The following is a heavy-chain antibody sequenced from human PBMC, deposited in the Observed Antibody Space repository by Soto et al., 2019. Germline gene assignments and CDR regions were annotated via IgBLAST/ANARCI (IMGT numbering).Heavy chain of an antibody. CDR3: ARSVSFRYQLLKRGMDV. CDR1: GATFSSYA. CDR2: IIPIFATA. J-gene: IGHJ6*02. D-gene: IGHD2-2*01. Sequence: AAVKVSCKASGATFSSYAISWVPQAPGQVLEWMGGIIPIFATANYAQKFQGRVMITVDESTSTAYMELSSLRSEDTAVYYCARSVSFRYQLLKRGMDVWGQGTTVTVSS. V-gene: IGHV1-69*13.